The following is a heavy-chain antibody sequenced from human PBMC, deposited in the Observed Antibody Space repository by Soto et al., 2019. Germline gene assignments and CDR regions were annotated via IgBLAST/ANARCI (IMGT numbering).Heavy chain of an antibody. Sequence: QVQLVQSGAEVRKPGSSVKVSCKASGGTFSRHAISWVRQAPGQGLEWMGGIIPIFGTANHAQKFQGRVTITADESTSTAYMELSSLRSEDTAVYYCAREEAVAGTFDYWGQGTLVTVSS. J-gene: IGHJ4*02. CDR3: AREEAVAGTFDY. D-gene: IGHD6-19*01. CDR1: GGTFSRHA. V-gene: IGHV1-69*01. CDR2: IIPIFGTA.